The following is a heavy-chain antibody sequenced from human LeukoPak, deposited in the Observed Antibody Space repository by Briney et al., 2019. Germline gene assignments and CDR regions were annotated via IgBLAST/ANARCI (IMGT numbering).Heavy chain of an antibody. J-gene: IGHJ4*02. D-gene: IGHD5-12*01. V-gene: IGHV3-74*03. CDR2: INSDGSSI. Sequence: GSLRLSFAASGFTFSSYWVHWVRQAPGKGLVWVSRINSDGSSITYADSVKGRFTISRDNAKNTLYLQMNSLRVEDTAVYYCAREGRVSGYDFDCWGQGTLVTVSS. CDR3: AREGRVSGYDFDC. CDR1: GFTFSSYW.